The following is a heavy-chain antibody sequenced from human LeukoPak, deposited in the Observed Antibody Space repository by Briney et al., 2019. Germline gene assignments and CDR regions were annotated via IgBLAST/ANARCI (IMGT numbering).Heavy chain of an antibody. Sequence: GGSLRLSCAAPGFTVSSNYMSWVRQAPGKGLEWVSVIYSGGSTYYADSVKGRFTISRDNSKNTLYLQMNSLRAEDTAVYYCARDSRVAVAGELADYYYGMDVWGQGTTVTVSS. V-gene: IGHV3-66*01. CDR1: GFTVSSNY. CDR2: IYSGGST. D-gene: IGHD6-19*01. CDR3: ARDSRVAVAGELADYYYGMDV. J-gene: IGHJ6*02.